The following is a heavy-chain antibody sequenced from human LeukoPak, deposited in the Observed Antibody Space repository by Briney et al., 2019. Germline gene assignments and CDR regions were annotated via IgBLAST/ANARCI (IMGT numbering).Heavy chain of an antibody. V-gene: IGHV4-4*02. CDR1: GGSINSSNW. CDR2: IYHSGST. J-gene: IGHJ4*02. CDR3: ARRGYSGYDLDY. Sequence: SETLSLTCAVSGGSINSSNWWSWVRQPPGKGLEWIGEIYHSGSTNYNPSLKSRVTISVDKSKNQFSLKLSSVTAADTAVYYCARRGYSGYDLDYWGQGTLATVSS. D-gene: IGHD5-12*01.